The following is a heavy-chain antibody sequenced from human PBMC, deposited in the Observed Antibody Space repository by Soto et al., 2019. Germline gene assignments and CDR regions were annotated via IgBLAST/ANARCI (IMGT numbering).Heavy chain of an antibody. CDR1: GFTFSSYA. D-gene: IGHD3-3*01. CDR3: AKITIFGVVIRLAY. J-gene: IGHJ4*02. CDR2: ISGSGGST. V-gene: IGHV3-23*01. Sequence: GGSLRLSRAASGFTFSSYAMSWVRQAPGKGLEWVSAISGSGGSTYYADSVKGRFTISRDNSKNTLYLQMNSLRAEDTAVYYCAKITIFGVVIRLAYWGQGTLVTVSS.